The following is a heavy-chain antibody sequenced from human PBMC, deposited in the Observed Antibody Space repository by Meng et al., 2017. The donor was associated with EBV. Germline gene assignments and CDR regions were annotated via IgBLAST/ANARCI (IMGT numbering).Heavy chain of an antibody. CDR1: GGPFRYDA. Sequence: VQLVQSAAGVTKPGSWVKVSCQSSGGPFRYDAISWVRQAPGQGLEWLGGFLPRLGAPNYAQKFHGRVKITADESTSTHYMDLSSLRSEDTAIYYCASESGRGYTPDYWGQGTLVTVSS. CDR3: ASESGRGYTPDY. CDR2: FLPRLGAP. J-gene: IGHJ4*02. D-gene: IGHD3-10*01. V-gene: IGHV1-69*01.